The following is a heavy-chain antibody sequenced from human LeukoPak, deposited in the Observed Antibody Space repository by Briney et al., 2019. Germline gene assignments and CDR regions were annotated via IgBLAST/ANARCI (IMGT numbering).Heavy chain of an antibody. V-gene: IGHV1-2*06. CDR2: INPNSGGT. D-gene: IGHD3-3*01. Sequence: ASVKVSCKASGYTFTGYYMHWVRQAPGQGLEWMGRINPNSGGTNYAQKFQGRVTMTRDTSISTAYMELSRLRSEDTAVYYCARSDFWSGYYTGMWGQGTLVTVSS. CDR1: GYTFTGYY. CDR3: ARSDFWSGYYTGM. J-gene: IGHJ4*02.